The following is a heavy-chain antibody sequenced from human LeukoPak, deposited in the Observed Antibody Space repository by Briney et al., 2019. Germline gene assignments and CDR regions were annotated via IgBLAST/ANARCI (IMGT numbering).Heavy chain of an antibody. V-gene: IGHV3-21*06. CDR1: GFTFRSYS. J-gene: IGHJ4*02. CDR2: ISSSSSYI. CDR3: ARYSDTGYSSSWYSTPFDY. D-gene: IGHD6-13*01. Sequence: GGSLRLSCAASGFTFRSYSMKWVRQAQGKGLEWVSSISSSSSYIYYADSVKGRFTISRDNAKNLLYLQMNSLRAEDTAVYYCARYSDTGYSSSWYSTPFDYWGQGTLVTVSS.